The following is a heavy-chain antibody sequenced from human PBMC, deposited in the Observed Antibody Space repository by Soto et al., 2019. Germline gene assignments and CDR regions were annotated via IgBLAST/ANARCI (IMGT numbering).Heavy chain of an antibody. D-gene: IGHD3-10*01. CDR3: AKDRPWGSGSYSSFDY. CDR1: GFTFSSYA. CDR2: ISGSGGTS. J-gene: IGHJ4*02. Sequence: EVQLLESGGGLVQPGGSLRLSCAASGFTFSSYAMSWVRQAPGQGLELVSAISGSGGTSYHADSVKGRFTISRDNSKNALYLQMNSLRAEDTAVYYCAKDRPWGSGSYSSFDYWGQGTLVTVSS. V-gene: IGHV3-23*01.